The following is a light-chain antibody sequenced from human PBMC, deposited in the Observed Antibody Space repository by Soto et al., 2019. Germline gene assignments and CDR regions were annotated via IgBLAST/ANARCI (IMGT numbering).Light chain of an antibody. J-gene: IGLJ3*02. CDR1: SSDGGGSIY. Sequence: QSALTQPASVSGWPGQSITIFCTENSSDGGGSIYVSWYQLSPGKAPKLLIYDVDRPSGVSNRFSGSKSGNTASLTISGLQAEDEADYYCNSYTSSGTVVFGGGTQLTVL. V-gene: IGLV2-14*01. CDR2: DV. CDR3: NSYTSSGTVV.